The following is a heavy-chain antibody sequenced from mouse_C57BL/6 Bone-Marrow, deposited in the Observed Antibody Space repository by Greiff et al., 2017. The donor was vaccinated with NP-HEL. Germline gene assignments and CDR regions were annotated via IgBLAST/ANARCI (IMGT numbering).Heavy chain of an antibody. Sequence: QVQLQQPGTELVKPGASVKLSCKASGYTFTSYWMHWVKQRPGQGLEWIGNINPSNGGTNYNEKFKSKATLTVDKSSSTAYMQLSSLTSEDSAVYYCARFRIYYDYDENFFDYWGQGTTLTVSS. CDR1: GYTFTSYW. CDR2: INPSNGGT. CDR3: ARFRIYYDYDENFFDY. D-gene: IGHD2-4*01. V-gene: IGHV1-53*01. J-gene: IGHJ2*01.